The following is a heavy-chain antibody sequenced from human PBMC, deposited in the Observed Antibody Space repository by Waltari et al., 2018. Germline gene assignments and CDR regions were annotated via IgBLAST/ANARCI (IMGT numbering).Heavy chain of an antibody. J-gene: IGHJ4*02. CDR1: GYPFPSYG. V-gene: IGHV1-18*01. CDR2: ISAYNGNT. CDR3: ARDGPGRSHVY. Sequence: QVQLVQSGAEVKKPGASVTVSGKASGYPFPSYGVSWVRQAPGQGLEWMGWISAYNGNTNYAQKLQGRIIMTTDTSTTTAYMELRSLRSDDTAVYYCARDGPGRSHVYWGQGTLVIVSS. D-gene: IGHD3-3*01.